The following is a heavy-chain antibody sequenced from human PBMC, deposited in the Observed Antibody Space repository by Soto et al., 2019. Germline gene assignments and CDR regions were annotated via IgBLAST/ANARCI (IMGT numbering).Heavy chain of an antibody. CDR1: GGSFSGYY. J-gene: IGHJ4*02. CDR2: INHSGST. Sequence: PSETLSLTCAVYGGSFSGYYWSWIRQPPGKGLEWIGEINHSGSTNYNPSLKSRVTISVDTSKNQFSLKLSSVTAADTAVYYCARGSGYSSSWYRGYFDYWGQGTLVTVS. V-gene: IGHV4-34*01. D-gene: IGHD6-13*01. CDR3: ARGSGYSSSWYRGYFDY.